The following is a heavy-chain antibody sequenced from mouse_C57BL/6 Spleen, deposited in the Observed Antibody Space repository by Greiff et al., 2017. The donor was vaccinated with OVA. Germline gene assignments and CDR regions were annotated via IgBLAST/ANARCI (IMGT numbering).Heavy chain of an antibody. Sequence: EVQLQQSGPGMVKPSQSLSLTCTVPGYSITSGYDWHWIRHFPGNKLEWMGYISYSGSTNYNPSLKSRISITHDTSKNHFFLKLNSVTTEDTATYYCARGPPITTVVATRGDWYFDVWGTGTTVTVSS. J-gene: IGHJ1*03. V-gene: IGHV3-1*01. D-gene: IGHD1-1*01. CDR2: ISYSGST. CDR3: ARGPPITTVVATRGDWYFDV. CDR1: GYSITSGYD.